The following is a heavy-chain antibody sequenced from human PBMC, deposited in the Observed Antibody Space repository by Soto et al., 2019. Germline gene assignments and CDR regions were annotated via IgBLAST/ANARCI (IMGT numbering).Heavy chain of an antibody. Sequence: GASVKVSCKASGYTFTSYGISWVRQAPGQGLEWMGWISAYNGNTNYAQKLQGRVTMTTDTSTSTAYMELRSLRSDGTAVYYCASNYGSGSYYNQRIPLDAFDIWGQGTMVTVSS. V-gene: IGHV1-18*01. CDR3: ASNYGSGSYYNQRIPLDAFDI. J-gene: IGHJ3*02. CDR2: ISAYNGNT. CDR1: GYTFTSYG. D-gene: IGHD3-10*01.